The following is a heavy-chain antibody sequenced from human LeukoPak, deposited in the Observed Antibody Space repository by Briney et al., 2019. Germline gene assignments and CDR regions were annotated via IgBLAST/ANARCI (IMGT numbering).Heavy chain of an antibody. CDR1: EFTFSDYW. V-gene: IGHV3-74*01. CDR3: VGYRFGEDSC. CDR2: INSDGSDT. D-gene: IGHD3-10*01. J-gene: IGHJ4*02. Sequence: PGGSLRLSCAASEFTFSDYWMHWVRQAPGKGLVWVSRINSDGSDTNYADSVKGRFTISRDNAKNTLYLQMNSLRAEDTAVYYCVGYRFGEDSCWGQGTLVTVSS.